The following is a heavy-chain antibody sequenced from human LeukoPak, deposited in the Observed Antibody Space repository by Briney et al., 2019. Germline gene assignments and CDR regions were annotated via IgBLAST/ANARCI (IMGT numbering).Heavy chain of an antibody. CDR2: MNPNSGNT. J-gene: IGHJ4*02. CDR1: GYTFTSYD. CDR3: ARGHCSSTSCYAIYGTLTDFDY. D-gene: IGHD2-2*01. Sequence: ASVKVSCKASGYTFTSYDINWVRQATGQGLEWMGWMNPNSGNTGYAQKFQGRVTMTRNTSISTAYMELSSLRSEDTAVYYCARGHCSSTSCYAIYGTLTDFDYWGQGTLVTVSS. V-gene: IGHV1-8*01.